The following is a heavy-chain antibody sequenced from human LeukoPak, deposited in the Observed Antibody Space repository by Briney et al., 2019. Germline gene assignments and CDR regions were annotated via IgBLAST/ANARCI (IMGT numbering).Heavy chain of an antibody. CDR3: ARDGEGSARTLVFDY. J-gene: IGHJ4*02. V-gene: IGHV3-33*01. CDR2: IWYDGSNK. D-gene: IGHD3-10*01. Sequence: AGGSLRLSCAASRFTFSSYGMHWVRQAPGKGLEWVAVIWYDGSNKYYADSVKGRFTISRDNSKNTLYLQMNSLRAEDTAVYYCARDGEGSARTLVFDYWGQGTLVTVSS. CDR1: RFTFSSYG.